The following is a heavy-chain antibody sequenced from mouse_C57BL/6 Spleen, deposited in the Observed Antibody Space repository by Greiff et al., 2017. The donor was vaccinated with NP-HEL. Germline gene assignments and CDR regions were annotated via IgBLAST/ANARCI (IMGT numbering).Heavy chain of an antibody. Sequence: QVQLQQPGAELVKPGASVKLSCKASGYTFTSYWMHWVKQRPGQGLEWIGMIHPNSGSTNYNEKFKSKATLTVDKSSSTAYMQLSSLTSEDSAVYYCARKAIYYGYDDYAMDYWGQGTSVTVSS. V-gene: IGHV1-64*01. CDR1: GYTFTSYW. J-gene: IGHJ4*01. CDR2: IHPNSGST. D-gene: IGHD2-2*01. CDR3: ARKAIYYGYDDYAMDY.